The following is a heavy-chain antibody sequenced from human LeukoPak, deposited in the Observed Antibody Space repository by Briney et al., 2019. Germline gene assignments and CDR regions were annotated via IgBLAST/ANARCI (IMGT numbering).Heavy chain of an antibody. CDR2: INSDGSST. Sequence: GGSLRLSCAASGFTFSSYWMHWVRQAPGKGLVWVSRINSDGSSTSYADSVKGRFTISRDNAKNSLYLQMNSLRAEDTAVYYCARARAIAVAGDDWFDPWGQGTLVTVSS. J-gene: IGHJ5*02. CDR3: ARARAIAVAGDDWFDP. CDR1: GFTFSSYW. V-gene: IGHV3-74*01. D-gene: IGHD6-19*01.